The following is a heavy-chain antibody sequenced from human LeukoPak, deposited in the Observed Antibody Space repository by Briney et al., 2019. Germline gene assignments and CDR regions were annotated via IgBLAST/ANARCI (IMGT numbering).Heavy chain of an antibody. D-gene: IGHD5-24*01. V-gene: IGHV4-61*01. CDR1: GGSVSSGSYY. Sequence: PSETLSLTCTVSGGSVSSGSYYCSWIRQPPGEGLEWIGECNYSGSTNYNPSLKSRVTISVDTSKNQFSLKVTSVTAADTAVYYCARSRGGSSLDYWGQGALVTVSA. CDR2: CNYSGST. J-gene: IGHJ4*02. CDR3: ARSRGGSSLDY.